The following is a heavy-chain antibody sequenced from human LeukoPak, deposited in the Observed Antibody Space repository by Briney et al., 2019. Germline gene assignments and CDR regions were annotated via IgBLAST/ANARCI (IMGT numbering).Heavy chain of an antibody. CDR1: GFTFSSYA. CDR2: ISYDGSNK. D-gene: IGHD3-22*01. CDR3: ARATYYYDSSGYSLGY. Sequence: PGRSLRLSCAASGFTFSSYAMHWVRQAPGKGLEWVAVISYDGSNKYYADSVKGRFTISRDNSKNTLYLQMNSLRAEDTAVYCCARATYYYDSSGYSLGYWGQGTLVTVSS. J-gene: IGHJ4*02. V-gene: IGHV3-30-3*01.